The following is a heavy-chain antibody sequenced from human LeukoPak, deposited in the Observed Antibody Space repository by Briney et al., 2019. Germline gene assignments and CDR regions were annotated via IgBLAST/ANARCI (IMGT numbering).Heavy chain of an antibody. D-gene: IGHD6-13*01. J-gene: IGHJ5*01. Sequence: SETLSLTCTVSGGSISSSSYYWGWIRQPPGKGLEWIGYIYYTGSTNYNPSLKSRVTISVDTSKNHFSLKLSSVTAADTAVYYCARDGSSSWNNWFDSWGQGTLVTVSS. CDR2: IYYTGST. CDR1: GGSISSSSYY. CDR3: ARDGSSSWNNWFDS. V-gene: IGHV4-61*03.